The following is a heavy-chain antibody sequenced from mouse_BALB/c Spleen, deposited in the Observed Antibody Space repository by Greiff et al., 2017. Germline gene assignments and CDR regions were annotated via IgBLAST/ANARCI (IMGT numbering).Heavy chain of an antibody. V-gene: IGHV1-7*01. CDR1: GYTFTSYW. J-gene: IGHJ2*01. CDR3: ARPLRFDY. D-gene: IGHD1-1*01. CDR2: INPSTGYT. Sequence: QVQLKESGAELAKPGASVKMSCKASGYTFTSYWMHWVKQRPGQGLEWIGYINPSTGYTEYNQKFKDKATLTADKSSSTAYMQLSSLTSEDSAVYYCARPLRFDYWGQGTTLTVSS.